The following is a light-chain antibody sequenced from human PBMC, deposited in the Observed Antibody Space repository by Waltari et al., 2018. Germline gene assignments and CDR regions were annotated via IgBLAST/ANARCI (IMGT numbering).Light chain of an antibody. Sequence: EIVMTQSPATLSVSPGERATLSCRASQSVSRDLAWYQHKAGQAHRLLIYRASTRAPGIPARFSGSGSGTDFTLTISSLQSEDFAVYYCQQFDNWPRTFGQGTKVEIK. V-gene: IGKV3-15*01. CDR2: RAS. CDR1: QSVSRD. CDR3: QQFDNWPRT. J-gene: IGKJ1*01.